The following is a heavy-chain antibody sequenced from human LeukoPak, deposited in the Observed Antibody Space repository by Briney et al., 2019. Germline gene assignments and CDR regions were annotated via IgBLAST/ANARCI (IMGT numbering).Heavy chain of an antibody. CDR3: ARLTTVTTGGFDY. CDR1: GYSISSGYY. Sequence: SETLSLTCTVSGYSISSGYYWGWIRQPPGKGLEWIGSIYHSGSTYYNPSLKSRVTISVDTSKNQFSLKLSSVTAADTAVYYCARLTTVTTGGFDYWGQGTLVTVSS. D-gene: IGHD4-17*01. V-gene: IGHV4-38-2*02. J-gene: IGHJ4*02. CDR2: IYHSGST.